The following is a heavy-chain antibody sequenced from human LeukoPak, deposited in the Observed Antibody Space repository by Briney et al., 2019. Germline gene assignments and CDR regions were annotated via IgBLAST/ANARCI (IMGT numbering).Heavy chain of an antibody. CDR2: IGRSDSNI. CDR3: ARDLIAAPLFDY. Sequence: SGGSLRLSCAASGFTFSSYEMNWVRQAPGKGLEWVSYIGRSDSNIYYADSVKGRFTISRDNAKNSMYLQMNSLRAEDTAVYYCARDLIAAPLFDYRGLGTLVTVSS. V-gene: IGHV3-48*03. D-gene: IGHD6-6*01. J-gene: IGHJ4*02. CDR1: GFTFSSYE.